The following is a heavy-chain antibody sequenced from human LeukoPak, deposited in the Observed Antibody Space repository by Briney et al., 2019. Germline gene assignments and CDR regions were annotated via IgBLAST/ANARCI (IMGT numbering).Heavy chain of an antibody. CDR2: ISPTGSTT. J-gene: IGHJ4*02. D-gene: IGHD6-6*01. V-gene: IGHV3-74*01. CDR3: ARGPNSNWSGPDF. CDR1: GFSFSGHW. Sequence: GGSLRLSCTASGFSFSGHWMHWARQLPGKGLVWVSRISPTGSTTSYADSVKGRFTVSRDNAKNTLYLQVNNLRAEDTAVYYCARGPNSNWSGPDFWGQGTLLTVSS.